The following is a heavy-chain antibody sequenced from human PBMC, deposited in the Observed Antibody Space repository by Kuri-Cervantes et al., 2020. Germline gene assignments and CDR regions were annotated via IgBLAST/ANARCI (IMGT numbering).Heavy chain of an antibody. CDR3: ARDPPGGEGAFDI. Sequence: SETLSLTCSISSGSISTYYWSWIRQPPGKGLEWIGEINHSGSTNYNPSLKSRVTISVDTSKNQFSLKLSSVTAADTAVYYCARDPPGGEGAFDIWGQGTMVTVSS. CDR2: INHSGST. CDR1: SGSISTYY. J-gene: IGHJ3*02. V-gene: IGHV4-34*01. D-gene: IGHD3-10*01.